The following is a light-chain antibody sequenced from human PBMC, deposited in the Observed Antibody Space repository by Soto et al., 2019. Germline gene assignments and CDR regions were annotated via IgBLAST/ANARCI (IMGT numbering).Light chain of an antibody. CDR2: EVN. J-gene: IGLJ3*02. CDR3: FSYITSRTLV. V-gene: IGLV2-14*01. CDR1: SSDVGGYNY. Sequence: QSALTQPASVSGSPGQSITISCTGTSSDVGGYNYVSWYQQHPAKAPTLMIYEVNNRPSGVSHRFSGSKSGNTASLTISGLQAEDEADYYCFSYITSRTLVFGGGTKVTVL.